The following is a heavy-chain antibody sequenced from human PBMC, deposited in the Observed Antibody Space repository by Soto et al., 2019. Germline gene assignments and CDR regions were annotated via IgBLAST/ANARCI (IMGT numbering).Heavy chain of an antibody. CDR1: GFTFSSYA. CDR2: ISGSGGST. J-gene: IGHJ4*02. Sequence: EVQLLESGGGLVQPGGSLRLSCAASGFTFSSYAMSWVRQAPGKGLEWVSDISGSGGSTYYADSVQGRFTISRDNSKNTLHLLMDSLRAEDTAVYSCAKDPTYYSSSWYYFDSWGQGTLVTVSS. D-gene: IGHD6-13*01. CDR3: AKDPTYYSSSWYYFDS. V-gene: IGHV3-23*01.